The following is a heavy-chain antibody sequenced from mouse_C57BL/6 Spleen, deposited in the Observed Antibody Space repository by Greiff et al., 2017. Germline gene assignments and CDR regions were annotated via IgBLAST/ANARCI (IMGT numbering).Heavy chain of an antibody. CDR3: ARYGNPAWFAY. Sequence: EVQLQQSGPGLVKPSQSLSLTCSVTGYSITSGYYWNWIRQFPGNKLEWMGYISYDGSNNYNPSLKNRISITRDTSKNQFFLKLNSVTTEDTATYYCARYGNPAWFAYWGQGTLVTVSA. CDR2: ISYDGSN. CDR1: GYSITSGYY. J-gene: IGHJ3*01. D-gene: IGHD2-1*01. V-gene: IGHV3-6*01.